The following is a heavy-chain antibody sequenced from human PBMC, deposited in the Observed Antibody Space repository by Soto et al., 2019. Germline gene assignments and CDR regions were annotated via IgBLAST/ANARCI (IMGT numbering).Heavy chain of an antibody. D-gene: IGHD2-15*01. V-gene: IGHV1-18*01. CDR1: GYPFTSYG. CDR3: ARGFRSVVPYYYYGLDV. Sequence: QVQLVQAGVEVKNPGASVRVSCKASGYPFTSYGISWVRQAPGQGLEWMGWISIYNGNTNYAREFQSRVTMTTDTSTSTAYMELRSLRSDDTAVYYCARGFRSVVPYYYYGLDVWGQGTTVIVSS. CDR2: ISIYNGNT. J-gene: IGHJ6*02.